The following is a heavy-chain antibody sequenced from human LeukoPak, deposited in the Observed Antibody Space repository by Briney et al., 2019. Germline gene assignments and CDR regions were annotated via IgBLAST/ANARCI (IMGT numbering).Heavy chain of an antibody. CDR2: IYYSGRT. D-gene: IGHD1-26*01. CDR3: ARGRYSGSYFYFDY. CDR1: GGSISSYY. J-gene: IGHJ4*02. V-gene: IGHV4-59*01. Sequence: PSKTLSLTCTVSGGSISSYYWSWIRQPPGKGLEWIGYIYYSGRTNYNPSLKSRVTISVDTSKNQFSLKLSSVTAADTAVYYCARGRYSGSYFYFDYWGQGTLVTVSS.